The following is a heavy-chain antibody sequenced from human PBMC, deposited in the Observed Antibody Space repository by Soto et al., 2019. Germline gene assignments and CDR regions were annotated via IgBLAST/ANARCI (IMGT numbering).Heavy chain of an antibody. V-gene: IGHV3-33*01. CDR2: IWYDGSNK. Sequence: GGSLRLSCAASGFTFSSYGMHWVRPAPGKGLEWVAVIWYDGSNKYYADSVKGRFTISRDNSKNTLYLQMNSLRAEDTAVYYCARELGTYYDILTGYNKGGFDYWGQGTLVTVSS. J-gene: IGHJ4*02. CDR3: ARELGTYYDILTGYNKGGFDY. CDR1: GFTFSSYG. D-gene: IGHD3-9*01.